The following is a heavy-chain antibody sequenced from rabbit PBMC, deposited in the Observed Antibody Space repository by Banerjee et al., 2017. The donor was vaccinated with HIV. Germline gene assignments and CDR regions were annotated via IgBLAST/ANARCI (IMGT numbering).Heavy chain of an antibody. CDR3: ARDFNSYRGYDMDL. CDR1: GFDLSSYYY. J-gene: IGHJ4*01. V-gene: IGHV1S45*01. Sequence: QQQLVESGGGLVKPEGSLTLTCKASGFDLSSYYYMCWVRQAPGKGLEWIGCIDAGSGSTYYASWAKGRFTISKTSSTTVTLQMTSLTAADTATYFCARDFNSYRGYDMDLWGPGTLVTVS. CDR2: IDAGSGST. D-gene: IGHD1-1*01.